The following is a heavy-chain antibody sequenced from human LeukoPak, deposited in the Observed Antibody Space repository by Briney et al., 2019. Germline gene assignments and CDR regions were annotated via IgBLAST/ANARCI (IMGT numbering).Heavy chain of an antibody. D-gene: IGHD2-21*01. CDR3: TRDSSDGGGYSEPES. J-gene: IGHJ4*02. CDR1: GFPFSSYS. V-gene: IGHV3-48*04. Sequence: GGSLRLSCAGSGFPFSSYSMNWVRQAPGKGLEWISYISGSSDTKYCADSVKGRFTVSRDSAKNLLYLQMNSLRVEDTALYYCTRDSSDGGGYSEPESWGQGALVTVSS. CDR2: ISGSSDTK.